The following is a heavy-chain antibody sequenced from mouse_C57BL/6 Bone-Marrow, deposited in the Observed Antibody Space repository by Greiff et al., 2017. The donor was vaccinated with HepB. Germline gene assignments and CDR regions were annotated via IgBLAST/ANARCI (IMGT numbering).Heavy chain of an antibody. Sequence: VQLQQSGAELVKPGASVKLSCTASGFNIKDYYMHWVKQRTEQGLEWIGRINPEDGETKYAPKFQGKATITADTSSNTAYLQLSSLTSEDTAVYYWALIDSSGPYYAMDYWGQGTSVTVSS. CDR1: GFNIKDYY. V-gene: IGHV14-2*01. D-gene: IGHD3-2*02. CDR3: ALIDSSGPYYAMDY. CDR2: INPEDGET. J-gene: IGHJ4*01.